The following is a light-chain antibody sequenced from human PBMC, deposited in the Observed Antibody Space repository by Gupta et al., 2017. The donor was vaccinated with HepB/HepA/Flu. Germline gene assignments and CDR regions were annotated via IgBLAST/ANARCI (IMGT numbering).Light chain of an antibody. J-gene: IGLJ3*02. CDR3: QRGDSITPWV. CDR1: NWWDKY. V-gene: IGLV3-1*01. Sequence: SYDLTQPPSVSVSPGQTASITCSGDNWWDKYACWYQQQPGQYPVLAIYQDNKRHSGVPERFAASNAGNTATLIISGTHDMDEADYYCQRGDSITPWVFGGGTKLTV. CDR2: QDN.